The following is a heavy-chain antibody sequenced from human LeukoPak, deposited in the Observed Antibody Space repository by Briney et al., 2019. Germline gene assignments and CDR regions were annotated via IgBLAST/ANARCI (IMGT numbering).Heavy chain of an antibody. CDR1: GFIFDDYG. CDR2: INWNGSIT. J-gene: IGHJ4*02. D-gene: IGHD6-13*01. Sequence: GGSLRLSCAASGFIFDDYGMSWVRHAPGKGLEWVSGINWNGSITGYADSVKGRFTISRDNAKNSPYLQMNSLRAEDTALYYCARVYLSQQLVPGLDYWGQGTLVTVSS. CDR3: ARVYLSQQLVPGLDY. V-gene: IGHV3-20*04.